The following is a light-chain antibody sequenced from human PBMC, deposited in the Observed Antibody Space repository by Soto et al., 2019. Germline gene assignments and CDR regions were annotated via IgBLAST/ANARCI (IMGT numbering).Light chain of an antibody. CDR3: LHPRHHPLT. V-gene: IGKV2-28*01. Sequence: TVLTQSPLYLPVTPGEPASISCRSSESLLHTNGYNYLDWYLQKPGQSPQLLISLVSIRASGVPDRFSGSGSGPDFTLKISRVDADDVAVYYCLHPRHHPLTFGPGTTVDFK. CDR2: LVS. CDR1: ESLLHTNGYNY. J-gene: IGKJ3*01.